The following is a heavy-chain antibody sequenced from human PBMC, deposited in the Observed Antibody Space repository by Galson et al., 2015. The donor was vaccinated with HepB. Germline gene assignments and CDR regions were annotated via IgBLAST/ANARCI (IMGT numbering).Heavy chain of an antibody. Sequence: SLRLSCAASGFTFSNAWMNWVRQAPGKGLEWVGRIKSKTDGGTTDYAAPGKGRFTISRDDSKNTLYLQMNSLKTEDTAVYHCTAGPVFGVVIITDYWGQGTLVTVSS. V-gene: IGHV3-15*07. D-gene: IGHD3-3*01. CDR3: TAGPVFGVVIITDY. CDR2: IKSKTDGGTT. CDR1: GFTFSNAW. J-gene: IGHJ4*02.